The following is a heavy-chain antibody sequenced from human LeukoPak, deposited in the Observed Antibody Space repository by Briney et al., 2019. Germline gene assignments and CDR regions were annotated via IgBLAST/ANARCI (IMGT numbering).Heavy chain of an antibody. CDR1: GDSINSYY. CDR2: IYTNGNT. CDR3: ASVKTYGSDAFDM. Sequence: SETLSLTCTVSGDSINSYYWSWIRQPAGKGLEWIGRIYTNGNTNYNPSLKSRVTMSIDTSRNQSSLTLTSLTAADTAVYYCASVKTYGSDAFDMWGQGTMVTVSS. J-gene: IGHJ3*02. D-gene: IGHD3-10*01. V-gene: IGHV4-4*07.